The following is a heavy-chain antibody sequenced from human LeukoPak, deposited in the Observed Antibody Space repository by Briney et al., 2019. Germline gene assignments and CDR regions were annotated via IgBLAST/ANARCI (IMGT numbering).Heavy chain of an antibody. D-gene: IGHD3-10*01. J-gene: IGHJ3*02. CDR2: ISYDGSNK. CDR1: GFTFSSYA. Sequence: PGRSLRLSCAASGFTFSSYAMHWVRQAPGKGLEWVAVISYDGSNKYYADSVKGRFTISRDNSKNTLYLQMNSLRAEDTAVYYCARESGWFEAFDIWGQGTMVTVSS. CDR3: ARESGWFEAFDI. V-gene: IGHV3-30-3*01.